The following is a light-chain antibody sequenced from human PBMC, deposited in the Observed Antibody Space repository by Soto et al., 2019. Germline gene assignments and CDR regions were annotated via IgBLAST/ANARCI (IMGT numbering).Light chain of an antibody. V-gene: IGLV2-11*01. CDR3: CSYAGSYTYV. CDR1: SSDVGGYDY. Sequence: QSVLTQPRSVSGSAGQSVTISCTGTSSDVGGYDYVSWYQQHPDKAPKFMIYDVNKRPSGVPDRFSGSKSGNTASLTISGLQAEDEADYYCCSYAGSYTYVFGTGTKVTVL. CDR2: DVN. J-gene: IGLJ1*01.